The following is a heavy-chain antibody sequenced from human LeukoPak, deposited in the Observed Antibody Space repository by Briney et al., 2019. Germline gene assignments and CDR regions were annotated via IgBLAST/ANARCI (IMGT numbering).Heavy chain of an antibody. Sequence: GGSLRLSCAASGFTFSSYGMHWVRQAPDKGLEWVAVISYDENNKYYADSVKGRFTISRDNSKNTLYLQMNSLRAEDTAVYYCAREANSAKYYFDSWGQGTLVTVSS. D-gene: IGHD1-26*01. V-gene: IGHV3-30*19. J-gene: IGHJ4*02. CDR2: ISYDENNK. CDR1: GFTFSSYG. CDR3: AREANSAKYYFDS.